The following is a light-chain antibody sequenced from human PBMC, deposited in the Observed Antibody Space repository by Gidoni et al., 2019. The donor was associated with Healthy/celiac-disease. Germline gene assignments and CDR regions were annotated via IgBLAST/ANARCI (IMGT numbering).Light chain of an antibody. CDR1: SSDVGGYNY. J-gene: IGLJ2*01. CDR3: CSYAGSYVV. CDR2: DVS. Sequence: QSALPQPPSVSGSPGQSVTISCTGTSSDVGGYNYVSWYQQHPGKAPKLMIYDVSKRPSGVPDRFSGSKSGNKASLTISGLQAEDEADYYCCSYAGSYVVFGGGTKLTVL. V-gene: IGLV2-11*01.